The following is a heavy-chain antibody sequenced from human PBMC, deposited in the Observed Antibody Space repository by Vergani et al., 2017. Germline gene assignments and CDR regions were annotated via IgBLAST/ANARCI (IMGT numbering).Heavy chain of an antibody. CDR2: IYWNDDK. J-gene: IGHJ4*02. V-gene: IGHV2-5*01. Sequence: QITLKESGPTLVKPTQTLTLTCTFSGFSVSTRGVGVGWIRQPPGKALEWLALIYWNDDKRYSPSLKSRLTITKDTSKNQVVLTMTNMDPVDTATYYCAHSGPLAAAVDYWGQGTLVTVSS. CDR3: AHSGPLAAAVDY. D-gene: IGHD6-13*01. CDR1: GFSVSTRGVG.